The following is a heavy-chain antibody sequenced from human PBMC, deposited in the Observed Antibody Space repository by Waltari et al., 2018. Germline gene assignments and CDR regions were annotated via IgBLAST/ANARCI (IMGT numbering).Heavy chain of an antibody. CDR2: ITHSGST. V-gene: IGHV4-34*01. CDR1: GGSFNFYY. CDR3: ARRGYCGIDCYSNYFDF. Sequence: QVLLQQWGAGLLKPSETLSLTCAVYGGSFNFYYWSWIRQPPGEGLGWIGEITHSGSTNYNPSLKSRVSISVDTPNNQFSLKLTSVTAADTAAYYCARRGYCGIDCYSNYFDFWGQGTLVTVSS. J-gene: IGHJ4*02. D-gene: IGHD2-21*01.